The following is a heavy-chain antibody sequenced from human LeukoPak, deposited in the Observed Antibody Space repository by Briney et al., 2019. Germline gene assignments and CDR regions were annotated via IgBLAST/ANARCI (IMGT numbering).Heavy chain of an antibody. CDR3: ARDMVGDYGDDY. D-gene: IGHD4-17*01. V-gene: IGHV4-61*02. Sequence: PSETLSLTCTVSGGSISSGGYYWSWIRQPAGKGLEWIGRIYTSGSTNYNPSLKSRVTMSVDTSKNQFSLKLSSVTAADTAVYYCARDMVGDYGDDYWGQGTLVTVSS. CDR2: IYTSGST. CDR1: GGSISSGGYY. J-gene: IGHJ4*02.